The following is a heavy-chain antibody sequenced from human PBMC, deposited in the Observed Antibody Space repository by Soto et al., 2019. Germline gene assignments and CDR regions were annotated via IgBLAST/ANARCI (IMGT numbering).Heavy chain of an antibody. J-gene: IGHJ3*01. V-gene: IGHV2-5*02. CDR1: GFSLTTRQVG. CDR3: AHLMITYGGVIADDAFDV. Sequence: QITLKESGPTLVEPTQTLTLTCTFSGFSLTTRQVGVGWIRQPPGQALEWLAVIYWDNDKRYSPSLERRITITKDTSKTQVVLTMTNMDPMDTATYYCAHLMITYGGVIADDAFDVWGQGTMVTVSS. D-gene: IGHD3-16*02. CDR2: IYWDNDK.